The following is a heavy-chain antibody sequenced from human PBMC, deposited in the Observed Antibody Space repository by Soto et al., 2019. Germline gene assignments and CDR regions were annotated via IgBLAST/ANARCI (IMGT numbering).Heavy chain of an antibody. CDR3: AREERITIFGVVKVHYYGMDV. J-gene: IGHJ6*02. Sequence: QVQLVESGGGVVQPGRSLRLSCAASGFTFSSYAMHWVRQAPGKGLEWVAVISYDGSNKYYADSVKGRFTISRDNSKNXLXLXXNRLRAEDTAVYYCAREERITIFGVVKVHYYGMDVWGQGTTVTVSS. D-gene: IGHD3-3*01. CDR1: GFTFSSYA. CDR2: ISYDGSNK. V-gene: IGHV3-30-3*01.